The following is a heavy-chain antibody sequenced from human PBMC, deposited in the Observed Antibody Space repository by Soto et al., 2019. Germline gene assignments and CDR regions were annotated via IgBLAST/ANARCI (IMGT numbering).Heavy chain of an antibody. Sequence: SETLSLTCAVYGGSFSGYYWSWIRQPPGKGLEWIGEINHSGSTNYNPSLKSRLIISIDTSKNQFSLKLSSVTAADTAVYYCALYSVVTPSRGAFDIWGQGTMVTVSS. CDR2: INHSGST. D-gene: IGHD2-21*02. V-gene: IGHV4-34*01. CDR3: ALYSVVTPSRGAFDI. CDR1: GGSFSGYY. J-gene: IGHJ3*02.